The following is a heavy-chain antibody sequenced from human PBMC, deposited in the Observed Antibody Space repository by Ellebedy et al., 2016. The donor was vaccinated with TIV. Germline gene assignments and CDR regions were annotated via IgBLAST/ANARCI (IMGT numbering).Heavy chain of an antibody. CDR2: LSGSGTST. D-gene: IGHD1-26*01. CDR1: GFTFSSYA. CDR3: AKAPTFTVGAADY. Sequence: PGGSLRLSCLTSGFTFSSYAMTRVRQAPGRGLECVSTLSGSGTSTYYADSVKGRFTISRDNSRNTLYLEMNSLRAEDTAVYYCAKAPTFTVGAADYWGQGTLVTVSS. J-gene: IGHJ4*02. V-gene: IGHV3-23*01.